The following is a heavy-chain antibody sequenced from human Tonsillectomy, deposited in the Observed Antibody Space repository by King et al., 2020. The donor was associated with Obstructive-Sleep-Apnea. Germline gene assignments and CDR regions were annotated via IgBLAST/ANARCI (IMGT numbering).Heavy chain of an antibody. Sequence: VQLVESGGGLVQPGGSLRLSCAASGFTFSSYAMSWVRQAPGKGLEWVSAISGSGGSTYYADSMKGRFTISRDNSKNTLYLQMNSLRAEDTAVYYCATSTTIFGVADSYWGQGTLVTVSS. V-gene: IGHV3-23*04. CDR3: ATSTTIFGVADSY. J-gene: IGHJ4*02. CDR1: GFTFSSYA. D-gene: IGHD3-3*01. CDR2: ISGSGGST.